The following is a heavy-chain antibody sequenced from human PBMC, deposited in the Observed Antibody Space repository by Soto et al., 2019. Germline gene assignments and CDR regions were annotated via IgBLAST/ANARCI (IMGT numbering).Heavy chain of an antibody. CDR3: ARSNGYKYYFDY. J-gene: IGHJ4*02. D-gene: IGHD5-12*01. CDR1: GGSISSYY. V-gene: IGHV4-59*01. CDR2: IYYSGST. Sequence: SETLSLTCTVSGGSISSYYWSWIRQPPGKGLEWIGYIYYSGSTNYNPSLKSRVTISVDTSKNQFSLKLSSVTAADTAVYYCARSNGYKYYFDYWGQGTRVTVSS.